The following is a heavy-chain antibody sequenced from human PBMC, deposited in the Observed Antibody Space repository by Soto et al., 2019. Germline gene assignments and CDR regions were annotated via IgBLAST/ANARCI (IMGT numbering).Heavy chain of an antibody. CDR3: ARWAYNYAWYYIDY. J-gene: IGHJ4*02. CDR1: GFTFTNNW. CDR2: IRQDGSEQ. V-gene: IGHV3-7*01. Sequence: EVQLVESGGGLVQPGGSLRLSCGVSGFTFTNNWMAWARQAPGKGLEWVANIRQDGSEQHYADSLRGRFTISSDNAANSLYLQLSSLTAEDTAVYYCARWAYNYAWYYIDYWGQGTLVTVSS. D-gene: IGHD3-10*01.